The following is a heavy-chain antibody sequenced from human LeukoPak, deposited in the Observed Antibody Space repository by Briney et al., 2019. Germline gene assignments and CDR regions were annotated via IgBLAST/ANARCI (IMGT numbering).Heavy chain of an antibody. D-gene: IGHD6-13*01. CDR3: ARSQSSSLIDY. Sequence: GGSLRLSCAASGFSLSAYGVHWVRQAPGKGLEWVAVIWYDGTSKDYADSVKGRFTFSRDNSKNTLYLQMNSLSVEDTAVYYCARSQSSSLIDYWGQGTLVTVSS. V-gene: IGHV3-33*01. J-gene: IGHJ4*02. CDR1: GFSLSAYG. CDR2: IWYDGTSK.